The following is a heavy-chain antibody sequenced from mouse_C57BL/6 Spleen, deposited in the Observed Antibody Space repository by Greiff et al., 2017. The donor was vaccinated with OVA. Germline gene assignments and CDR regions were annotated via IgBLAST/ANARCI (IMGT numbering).Heavy chain of an antibody. D-gene: IGHD1-1*01. CDR3: ARRAETVVAPGAMDY. V-gene: IGHV1-26*01. CDR1: GYTFTDYY. Sequence: EVQLQQSGPELVKPGASVKISCKASGYTFTDYYMNWVKQSHGKSLEWIGDINPNNGGTSYNQKFKGKATLTVDKSSSTAYMELRSLTSEYSAVYYCARRAETVVAPGAMDYWGQGTSVTVSS. J-gene: IGHJ4*01. CDR2: INPNNGGT.